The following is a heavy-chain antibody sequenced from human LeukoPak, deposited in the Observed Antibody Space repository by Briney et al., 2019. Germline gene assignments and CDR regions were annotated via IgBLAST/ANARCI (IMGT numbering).Heavy chain of an antibody. Sequence: GGSLRLSCEVSGFTFSSYHMNWVRQTPGKGLEWVSYISSSGNTIYYADSVKGRFTISRDNAKNSLYLQMNSLRAEDTAVYYCASLRGQLLTEYDYWGQGTLVTVSS. CDR1: GFTFSSYH. CDR2: ISSSGNTI. D-gene: IGHD1-1*01. V-gene: IGHV3-48*03. CDR3: ASLRGQLLTEYDY. J-gene: IGHJ4*02.